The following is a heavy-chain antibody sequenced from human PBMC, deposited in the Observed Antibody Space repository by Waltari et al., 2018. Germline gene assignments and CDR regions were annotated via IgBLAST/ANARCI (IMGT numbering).Heavy chain of an antibody. CDR3: ARVLRVVTAKNGMDV. Sequence: QVQLVQSGAEVKKPGASVKVSCKASGYTFTGYYMHWVRQAPGQGLEWMGWSNPNSGGTNYAQKFQGRVTMTRDTSISTAYMELSRLRSDDTAVYYCARVLRVVTAKNGMDVWGQGTTVTVSS. V-gene: IGHV1-2*02. CDR1: GYTFTGYY. CDR2: SNPNSGGT. J-gene: IGHJ6*02. D-gene: IGHD2-21*02.